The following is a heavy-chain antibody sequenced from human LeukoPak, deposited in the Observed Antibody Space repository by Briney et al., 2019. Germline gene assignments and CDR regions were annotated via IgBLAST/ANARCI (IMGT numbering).Heavy chain of an antibody. V-gene: IGHV3-73*01. CDR2: IAKETNLYAT. CDR3: TRDSGTYNWFDP. Sequence: GGSLKLSCVASGFTFSDSAIHWVRQASGKGLEYIGHIAKETNLYATALAASVKGRFTVGRDDSKNTAYLHMNSLKTEDTALYYCTRDSGTYNWFDPWGQGTLVTV. J-gene: IGHJ5*02. CDR1: GFTFSDSA. D-gene: IGHD1-26*01.